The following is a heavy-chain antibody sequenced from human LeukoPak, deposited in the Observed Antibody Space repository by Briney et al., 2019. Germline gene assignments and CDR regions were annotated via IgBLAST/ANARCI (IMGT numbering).Heavy chain of an antibody. D-gene: IGHD2-15*01. CDR3: ARGLGVVDLDY. CDR2: IIPIFGTA. CDR1: GGTFSSYT. J-gene: IGHJ4*02. V-gene: IGHV1-69*13. Sequence: ASVTVSFKASGGTFSSYTISWVRQAPGQGLEWMGGIIPIFGTANYAQKFQGRVTITADESTSTAYMELSSLRSEDTAVYYCARGLGVVDLDYWGQGTLVTVSS.